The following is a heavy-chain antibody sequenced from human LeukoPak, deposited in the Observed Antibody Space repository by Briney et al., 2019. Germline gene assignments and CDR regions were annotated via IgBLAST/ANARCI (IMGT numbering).Heavy chain of an antibody. Sequence: GTSLRLSCAASGFTFNTYAIHWVRQPPGKGLEWVAFISYDGTTKYFADSVKGRSTISRDNSKNTLYLQMNSLRAEDTAVYYCAKDHTWIQLYFSYWGQGTLVTVSA. V-gene: IGHV3-30*18. CDR2: ISYDGTTK. J-gene: IGHJ4*02. D-gene: IGHD5-18*01. CDR3: AKDHTWIQLYFSY. CDR1: GFTFNTYA.